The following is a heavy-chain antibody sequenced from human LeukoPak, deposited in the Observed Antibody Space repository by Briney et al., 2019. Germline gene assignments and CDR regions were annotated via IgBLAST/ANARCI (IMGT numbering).Heavy chain of an antibody. Sequence: QAGGSLRLSYAASGFTFSSYSMNWVRQAPGKGLEWVSYISSSSSTIYYADSVKGRFTISRDNAKNSLYLQMNSLRAEDTAVYYCARADYGDYKYAFDIWGQGTMVTVSS. CDR1: GFTFSSYS. CDR2: ISSSSSTI. V-gene: IGHV3-48*04. D-gene: IGHD4-17*01. CDR3: ARADYGDYKYAFDI. J-gene: IGHJ3*02.